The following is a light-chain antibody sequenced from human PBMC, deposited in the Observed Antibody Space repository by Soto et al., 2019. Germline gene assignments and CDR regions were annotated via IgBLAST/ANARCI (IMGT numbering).Light chain of an antibody. J-gene: IGLJ2*01. V-gene: IGLV1-44*01. CDR1: SSNIGSNH. Sequence: QSVLTQPPSASATPGQRVTIACSGSSSNIGSNHVNWYRHLPGAAPKLLIYRSDQRPSGVPDRFSGSKSGTSASLAISGLQAGDEADYYCAAWDDSLHGVVFGGGTKVTVL. CDR3: AAWDDSLHGVV. CDR2: RSD.